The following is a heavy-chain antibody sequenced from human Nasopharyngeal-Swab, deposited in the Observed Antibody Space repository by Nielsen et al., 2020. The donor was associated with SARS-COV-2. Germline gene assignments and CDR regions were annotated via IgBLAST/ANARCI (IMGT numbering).Heavy chain of an antibody. J-gene: IGHJ6*03. D-gene: IGHD1-26*01. Sequence: GGSLRLSCTASGFTFGDYAMIWFRQAPGKGLEWVGFIRSKAKGGTTEYAASVNGRFTISRDDSKSIAYLQMNSLKTEDTAVYYCSRIVSGKSGNYYYYMDVWGKGTTVTVSS. CDR1: GFTFGDYA. CDR2: IRSKAKGGTT. CDR3: SRIVSGKSGNYYYYMDV. V-gene: IGHV3-49*03.